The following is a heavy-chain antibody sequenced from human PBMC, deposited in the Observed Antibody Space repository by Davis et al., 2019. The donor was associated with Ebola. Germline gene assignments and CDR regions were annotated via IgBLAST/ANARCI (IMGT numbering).Heavy chain of an antibody. CDR1: GGSISSSNW. V-gene: IGHV4-4*02. Sequence: PSETLSLTCAVSGGSISSSNWWSWVRQPPGKGLEWIGEIYHSGSTNYNPSLKSRVTISVDKSKNQFSLKLSSVTAADTAVYYCARGGTDRDYYMDVWGKGTTVTVSS. J-gene: IGHJ6*03. CDR2: IYHSGST. CDR3: ARGGTDRDYYMDV.